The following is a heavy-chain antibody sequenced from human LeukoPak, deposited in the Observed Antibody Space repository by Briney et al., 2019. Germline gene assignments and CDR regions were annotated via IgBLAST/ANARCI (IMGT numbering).Heavy chain of an antibody. D-gene: IGHD5-18*01. J-gene: IGHJ4*02. CDR2: IKSKTDGGTT. CDR1: GFTFSNAW. Sequence: PGGSLRLSCAASGFTFSNAWMSWVRQAPGKGLEWVGRIKSKTDGGTTDYAAPVKGRFTISRDDSKNTLYLQMNSLKTEDTAVYYCTTEPAGYSYGYGDDYWGQGTLITVSS. CDR3: TTEPAGYSYGYGDDY. V-gene: IGHV3-15*01.